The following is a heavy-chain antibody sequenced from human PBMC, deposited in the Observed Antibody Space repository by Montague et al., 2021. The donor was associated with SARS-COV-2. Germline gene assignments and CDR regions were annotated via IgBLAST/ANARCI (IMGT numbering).Heavy chain of an antibody. CDR1: GGPISNFY. D-gene: IGHD3-10*01. Sequence: SETLSLTCTVSGGPISNFYWSWLRQPPGRGLVWIAYVFYSGTTSYNPSLKSRATLSVDTSKNQFSLRLHSVTAADTAVYYCARDQSTRPGWYSDLWGRGTLVPVSS. V-gene: IGHV4-59*01. CDR3: ARDQSTRPGWYSDL. CDR2: VFYSGTT. J-gene: IGHJ2*01.